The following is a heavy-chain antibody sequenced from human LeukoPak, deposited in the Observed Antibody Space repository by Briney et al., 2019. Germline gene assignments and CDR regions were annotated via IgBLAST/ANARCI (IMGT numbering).Heavy chain of an antibody. CDR1: GFTFSNAW. Sequence: GGSLRLSCAASGFTFSNAWMSWVRQAPGKGLEWVGRIKSKTDGGTTDYAAPVKGRFTISRDDSKNTLYLQMNSLKTEDTAVYYCTTLITMVRGVITKGDYWGQGTLVTVSS. J-gene: IGHJ4*02. CDR3: TTLITMVRGVITKGDY. V-gene: IGHV3-15*01. CDR2: IKSKTDGGTT. D-gene: IGHD3-10*01.